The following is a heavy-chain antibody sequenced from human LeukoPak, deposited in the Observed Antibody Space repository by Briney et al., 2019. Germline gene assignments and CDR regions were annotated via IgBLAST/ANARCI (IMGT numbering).Heavy chain of an antibody. Sequence: PGGSLRLSCAASGFTFSSYSMNWVRQAPGKGLEWVSSISSSSSYIYYADSVKGRFTIYRDNAKNSLYLQMNSLGAEDTAVYYCARTVAGYFDYWGQGALVTVSS. V-gene: IGHV3-21*01. CDR2: ISSSSSYI. CDR1: GFTFSSYS. D-gene: IGHD6-19*01. CDR3: ARTVAGYFDY. J-gene: IGHJ4*02.